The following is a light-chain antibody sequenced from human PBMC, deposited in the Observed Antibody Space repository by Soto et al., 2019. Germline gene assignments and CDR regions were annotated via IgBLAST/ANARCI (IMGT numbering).Light chain of an antibody. CDR3: QHYNSYSEA. Sequence: GDRVTITCPASQTISSWWAWYQQKPGKAPKLLIYKASTLKSGVPSRFSGSGSVTEFTLTISSLQPDDFATYYCQHYNSYSEAFGQGTKVDIK. CDR1: QTISSW. CDR2: KAS. J-gene: IGKJ1*01. V-gene: IGKV1-5*03.